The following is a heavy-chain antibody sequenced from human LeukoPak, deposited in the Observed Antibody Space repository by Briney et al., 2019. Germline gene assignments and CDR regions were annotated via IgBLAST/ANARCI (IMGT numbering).Heavy chain of an antibody. J-gene: IGHJ4*02. Sequence: SETLSLTCTVSGGXISSYYWSWIRQPAGKGLEWIGRIYTSGSTNYNPSLKSRVTMSVDTSKNQCSLKLNSVTAADTAVYYCARDHPLSAGAFDYWGQGTLVTVSS. CDR3: ARDHPLSAGAFDY. CDR2: IYTSGST. CDR1: GGXISSYY. V-gene: IGHV4-4*07. D-gene: IGHD3-10*01.